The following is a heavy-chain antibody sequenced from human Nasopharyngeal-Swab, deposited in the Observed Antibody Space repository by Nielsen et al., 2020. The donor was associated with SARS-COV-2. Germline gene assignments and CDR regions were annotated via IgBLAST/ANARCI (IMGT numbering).Heavy chain of an antibody. V-gene: IGHV3-21*01. CDR2: ISSSSYI. D-gene: IGHD3-9*01. J-gene: IGHJ6*02. CDR3: ARGCVLTGPSCYYYGMDA. CDR1: GFTFSSYN. Sequence: GESLKISCAASGFTFSSYNMNWVRQAPGKGLEWVSSISSSSYIYYADSVKGRFTISRDNAKNSLYLQMNSLRAEDTAVYYCARGCVLTGPSCYYYGMDAWGQGTTVTVSS.